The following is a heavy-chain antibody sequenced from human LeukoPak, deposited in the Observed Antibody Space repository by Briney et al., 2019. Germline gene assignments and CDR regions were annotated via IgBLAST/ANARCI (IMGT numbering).Heavy chain of an antibody. J-gene: IGHJ4*02. CDR3: AKDHSHLCHRE. CDR1: GGSISSYY. D-gene: IGHD2-2*01. Sequence: SETLSLTCTVSGGSISSYYWSWIRQPPGKGLEWIGYIYYSGSTSYNPSLKSRVTISVDTSKNQFSLKLSSVTAADTAVYYCAKDHSHLCHREWGQGTLVTVSS. CDR2: IYYSGST. V-gene: IGHV4-59*01.